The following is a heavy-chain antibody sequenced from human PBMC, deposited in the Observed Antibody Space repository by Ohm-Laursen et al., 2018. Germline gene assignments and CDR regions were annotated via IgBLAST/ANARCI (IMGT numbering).Heavy chain of an antibody. J-gene: IGHJ6*02. Sequence: TLSLTCTVSGGSISSYYWSWIRQPPGKGLEWIGYIYYSGSTNYNPSLKSRVTISVDTSKNQFSLKLSSVTAADTAVYYCARDQSSSWYRGYYYGMDVWGQGTTVTVSS. V-gene: IGHV4-59*01. CDR3: ARDQSSSWYRGYYYGMDV. CDR2: IYYSGST. CDR1: GGSISSYY. D-gene: IGHD6-13*01.